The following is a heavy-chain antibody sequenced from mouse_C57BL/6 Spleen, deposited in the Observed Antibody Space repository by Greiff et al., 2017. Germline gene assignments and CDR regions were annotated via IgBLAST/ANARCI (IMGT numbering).Heavy chain of an antibody. J-gene: IGHJ2*01. Sequence: QVQLQQSGPELVKPGASVKISCKASGYAFSSSWMNWVKQRPGKGLEWIGRIYPGDGDTNYNGKFKGKATLTADKSSSTAYMQLSSLTSEDSAVYFCARERLITDFDYWGQGTTLTVSS. D-gene: IGHD2-4*01. CDR1: GYAFSSSW. CDR3: ARERLITDFDY. V-gene: IGHV1-82*01. CDR2: IYPGDGDT.